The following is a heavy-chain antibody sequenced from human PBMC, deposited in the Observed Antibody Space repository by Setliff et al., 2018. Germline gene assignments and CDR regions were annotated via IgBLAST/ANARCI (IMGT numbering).Heavy chain of an antibody. D-gene: IGHD5-18*01. CDR3: AREGVDTRSSTDYRYYMDV. CDR1: GYTFTSYG. Sequence: GASVKVSCKASGYTFTSYGISWVRQAPGQGLEWMGWISAYNGNANYAQKLQGRLTMTTETSTSTAYMELRGLRSDDTAVYYCAREGVDTRSSTDYRYYMDVWGKGTTVTVSS. J-gene: IGHJ6*03. V-gene: IGHV1-18*01. CDR2: ISAYNGNA.